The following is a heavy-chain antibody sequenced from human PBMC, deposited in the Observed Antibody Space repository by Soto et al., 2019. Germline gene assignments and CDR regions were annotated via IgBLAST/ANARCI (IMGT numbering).Heavy chain of an antibody. J-gene: IGHJ3*02. CDR3: ARDRVDYYGSGSYIAFDI. Sequence: QVQLQESGPGLVKPSETLSLTCTVSGGSVSSGSYYWSWIRQPPGKGLEWIGYIYYSGSTNYNPSLKGRVPMSVDTSKNQFPLKLSSVTSADTAVYYCARDRVDYYGSGSYIAFDIWGQGTMVTVSS. D-gene: IGHD3-10*01. V-gene: IGHV4-61*01. CDR2: IYYSGST. CDR1: GGSVSSGSYY.